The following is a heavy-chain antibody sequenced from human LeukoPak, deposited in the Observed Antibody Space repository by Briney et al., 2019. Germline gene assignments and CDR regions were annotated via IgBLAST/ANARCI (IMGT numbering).Heavy chain of an antibody. V-gene: IGHV1-2*02. CDR1: GYTFTGYY. Sequence: GASVKVSCKASGYTFTGYYMHWVRLAPGQGLEWMGWINPNSGDTNYAQKFQGRVTMTRDTSISTAYMDLSRLTSDDTAVYYCARGGPAVGTPLAYTPWGQGTLVTVSS. D-gene: IGHD1-26*01. CDR2: INPNSGDT. J-gene: IGHJ5*02. CDR3: ARGGPAVGTPLAYTP.